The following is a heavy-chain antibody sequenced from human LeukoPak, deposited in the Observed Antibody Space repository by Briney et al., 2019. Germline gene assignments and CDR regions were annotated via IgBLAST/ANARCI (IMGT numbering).Heavy chain of an antibody. CDR1: GFTFSSYS. CDR3: ARRYYGSATYRLPYDY. V-gene: IGHV3-21*01. Sequence: GGSLRLSRAASGFTFSSYSMNWVRQAPGKGLEWVSSISSSSSYIYYADSVKGRFTISRDNAENSLYLQMSSLRAEDTAVYYCARRYYGSATYRLPYDYWGQGTLVTVSS. D-gene: IGHD3-22*01. J-gene: IGHJ4*02. CDR2: ISSSSSYI.